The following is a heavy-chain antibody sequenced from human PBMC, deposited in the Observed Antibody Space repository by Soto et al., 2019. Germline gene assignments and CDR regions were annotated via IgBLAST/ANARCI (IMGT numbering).Heavy chain of an antibody. CDR3: ARCPIDHNWFDP. Sequence: SETLSLTCSVSGSAITTYYWSWLRQSPGKGLEWIGHIYDTGSATYNPSLKSRVTISVDTSNKQFSLRLSAVTAADTAVYYCARCPIDHNWFDPWGQGTLVTVSS. V-gene: IGHV4-59*01. D-gene: IGHD3-9*01. J-gene: IGHJ5*02. CDR2: IYDTGSA. CDR1: GSAITTYY.